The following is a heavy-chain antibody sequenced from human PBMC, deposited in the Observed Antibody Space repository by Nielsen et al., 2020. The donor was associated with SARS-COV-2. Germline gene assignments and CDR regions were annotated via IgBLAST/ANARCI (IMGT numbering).Heavy chain of an antibody. V-gene: IGHV3-74*01. CDR1: GFTFSSYW. Sequence: GESLKISCAASGFTFSSYWMHWVRQAPGKGLVWVSRINSDGSNTSYADSVKGRFTISRDNAKNTPYLQMNSLRAEDTAVYYCATLFDPWGQGTLVTVSS. J-gene: IGHJ5*02. CDR3: ATLFDP. CDR2: INSDGSNT.